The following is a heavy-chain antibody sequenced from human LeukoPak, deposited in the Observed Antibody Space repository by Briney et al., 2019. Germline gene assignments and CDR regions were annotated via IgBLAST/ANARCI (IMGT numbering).Heavy chain of an antibody. CDR2: IYYSGGI. Sequence: SETLSLTCTDPGDSISSYYWSWIRQPPGKGLEWMGHIYYSGGINYNPYPKSRVTISVDASMNQFPLNLNSITSADTTGLCCTRESYSSSPRYYYYYMDVWGKGTTVTVSS. CDR3: TRESYSSSPRYYYYYMDV. D-gene: IGHD6-6*01. V-gene: IGHV4-59*12. J-gene: IGHJ6*03. CDR1: GDSISSYY.